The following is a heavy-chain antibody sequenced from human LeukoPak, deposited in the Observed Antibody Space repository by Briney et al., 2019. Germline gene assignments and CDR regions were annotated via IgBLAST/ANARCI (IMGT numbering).Heavy chain of an antibody. CDR1: GFTFSSYS. D-gene: IGHD3-3*01. CDR3: ARDRDDFRSGLDY. J-gene: IGHJ4*02. CDR2: ISSSSSYI. V-gene: IGHV3-21*01. Sequence: GGSLRLSCAASGFTFSSYSMNWVRQAPGKGLEWVSSISSSSSYIYYADSVKGRFTISRDNAKNSLYLQMNSLRAEDTAVYYCARDRDDFRSGLDYWGQGTLVTVSS.